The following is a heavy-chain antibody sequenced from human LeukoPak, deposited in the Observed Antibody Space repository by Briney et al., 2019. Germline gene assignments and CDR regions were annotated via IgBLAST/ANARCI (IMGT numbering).Heavy chain of an antibody. V-gene: IGHV1-69*01. CDR3: ARCDYSGTTGDYYYYMDV. CDR2: IIPIFGTA. CDR1: GGTFSIYA. Sequence: SVKVSCKASGGTFSIYAISWVRQAPGQGLEWMGGIIPIFGTANYAQEFQGRVTITADESTSTAYMELSSLRSEDTAVYYCARCDYSGTTGDYYYYMDVWGKGTTVTISS. J-gene: IGHJ6*03. D-gene: IGHD1-26*01.